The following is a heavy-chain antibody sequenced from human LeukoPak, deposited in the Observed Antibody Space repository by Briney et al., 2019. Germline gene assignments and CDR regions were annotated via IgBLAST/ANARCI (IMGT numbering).Heavy chain of an antibody. CDR3: ATAKDTAMVRYYYYYMDV. V-gene: IGHV1-24*01. Sequence: ASVKVSCRVSGYSLSDLSIHWVRQAPGKGLEWMGGFDPEDGETIYAQKFQGRVTMTEDTSTDTAYMELSSLRSEDTAVYYCATAKDTAMVRYYYYYMDVWGKGTTVTVSS. CDR1: GYSLSDLS. J-gene: IGHJ6*03. D-gene: IGHD5-18*01. CDR2: FDPEDGET.